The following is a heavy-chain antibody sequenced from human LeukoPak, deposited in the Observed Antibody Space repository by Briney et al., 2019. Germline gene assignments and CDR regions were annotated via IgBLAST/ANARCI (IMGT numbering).Heavy chain of an antibody. CDR3: ARASSSSSGYYSDY. V-gene: IGHV1-18*04. J-gene: IGHJ4*02. CDR2: ITSSSGNT. Sequence: ASVKVSCKASGYTFTSYTITWVRQAPGQGLDWMGWITSSSGNTNYAQKFLGRVSMTRDTSTSTAYMELTSPRSDDTAVYYCARASSSSSGYYSDYWGQGTLVTVSS. D-gene: IGHD3-22*01. CDR1: GYTFTSYT.